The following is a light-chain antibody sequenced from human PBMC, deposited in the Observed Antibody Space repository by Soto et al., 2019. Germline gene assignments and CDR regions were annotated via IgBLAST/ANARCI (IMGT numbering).Light chain of an antibody. J-gene: IGLJ1*01. CDR1: SSDIGDSNY. CDR2: DVS. CDR3: SSFRSSSTSYV. Sequence: QSVLSQPASLSASPGQSIIISCTGTSSDIGDSNYFSWYQQHPGKAPKLVIYDVSNRPSGVSNRFSGSKSANTASLTISGLQAEDEADYYCSSFRSSSTSYVFGTGTKVTVL. V-gene: IGLV2-14*03.